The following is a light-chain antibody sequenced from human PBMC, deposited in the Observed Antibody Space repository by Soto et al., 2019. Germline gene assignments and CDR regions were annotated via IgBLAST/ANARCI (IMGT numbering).Light chain of an antibody. J-gene: IGKJ4*01. CDR2: RAS. CDR3: QQYNSYPLT. CDR1: QSISSC. V-gene: IGKV1-5*03. Sequence: DVQRTEYPSTLSAAVGDRVTITCRASQSISSCLAWYQQKPGKAPKLLIYRASSLESGVPSRFSGSGSGTEFTLSISSLQPDDFATYYCQQYNSYPLTFGGGTKVEIK.